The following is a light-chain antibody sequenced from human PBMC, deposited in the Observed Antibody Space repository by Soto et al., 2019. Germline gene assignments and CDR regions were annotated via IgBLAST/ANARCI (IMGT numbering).Light chain of an antibody. Sequence: EIVLTQSPATLSLSPGERATLFCRASQSVSSYLAWYQQKPGQAPRLLIYGASSRATGIPDRFSGSGSGTDFTLTISRLEPEDFAVYYCQQYGSSPPTITFGQGTRLEIK. CDR3: QQYGSSPPTIT. J-gene: IGKJ5*01. V-gene: IGKV3-20*01. CDR1: QSVSSY. CDR2: GAS.